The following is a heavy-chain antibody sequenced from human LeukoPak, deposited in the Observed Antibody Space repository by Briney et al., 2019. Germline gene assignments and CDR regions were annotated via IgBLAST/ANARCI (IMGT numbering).Heavy chain of an antibody. CDR1: GFTFSNAW. CDR3: TTDQTRTYYYDSSGYYYLDY. Sequence: PGGSLRLSCAASGFTFSNAWMSWVRQAPGKGLEWVGRIKSETDGGTTDYAAPVKGRFTISRDDSKNTLYLQMNSLKTEDTAVYYCTTDQTRTYYYDSSGYYYLDYWGQGTLVTVSS. D-gene: IGHD3-22*01. V-gene: IGHV3-15*01. J-gene: IGHJ4*02. CDR2: IKSETDGGTT.